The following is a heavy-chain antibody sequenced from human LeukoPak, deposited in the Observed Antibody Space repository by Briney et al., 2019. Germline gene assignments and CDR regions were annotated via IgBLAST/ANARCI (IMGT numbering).Heavy chain of an antibody. CDR1: GDSITSHY. J-gene: IGHJ4*02. CDR3: ARSVDYFDNTGPHMMFDY. V-gene: IGHV4-59*07. D-gene: IGHD3-22*01. CDR2: IYYTGIT. Sequence: SDTLSLTCIVSGDSITSHYWNWVRQPPGKGLEWMGYIYYTGITKYNPSLKSRVSMSVDTSKNQVFLRVNSVTAADTAVYHCARSVDYFDNTGPHMMFDYWGQGSQVTVSS.